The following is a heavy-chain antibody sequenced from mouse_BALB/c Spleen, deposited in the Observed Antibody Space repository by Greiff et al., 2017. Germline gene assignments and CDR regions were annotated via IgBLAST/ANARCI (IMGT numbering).Heavy chain of an antibody. D-gene: IGHD3-3*01. CDR2: ISNGGGST. CDR1: GFTFSSYT. V-gene: IGHV5-12-2*01. CDR3: ARHGDQGRGYAMDD. Sequence: EVKLMESGGGLVQPGGSLKLSCAASGFTFSSYTMSWVRQTPEKRLEWVAYISNGGGSTYYPDTVKGRFTISRDNAKNTLYLQMSSLKSEDTAMYYCARHGDQGRGYAMDDGGQGTSVTVSS. J-gene: IGHJ4*01.